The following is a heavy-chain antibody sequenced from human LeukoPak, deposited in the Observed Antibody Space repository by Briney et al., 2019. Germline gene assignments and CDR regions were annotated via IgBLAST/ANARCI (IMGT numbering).Heavy chain of an antibody. CDR1: GFTFSSYA. V-gene: IGHV3-23*01. D-gene: IGHD6-19*01. CDR2: ISGSGGST. CDR3: AKDHTPVGSGLYFDY. Sequence: GGSLRLSCAASGFTFSSYAMSWVRQAPGKGLEWVSAISGSGGSTYYADSVKGRFTISRDNSKNTPYLQMNSLRAEDTAVYYCAKDHTPVGSGLYFDYWGQGTLVTVSS. J-gene: IGHJ4*02.